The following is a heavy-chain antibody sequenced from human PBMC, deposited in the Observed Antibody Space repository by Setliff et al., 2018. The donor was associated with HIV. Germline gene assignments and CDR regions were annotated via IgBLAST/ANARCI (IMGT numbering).Heavy chain of an antibody. D-gene: IGHD3-22*01. CDR1: GGSFNILG. CDR3: ATGRHYYDSSDYPANPFDV. J-gene: IGHJ3*01. V-gene: IGHV1-69*06. CDR2: IIPVVDAP. Sequence: SVKVSCKASGGSFNILGFTWVRQAPGQGLEWVGGIIPVVDAPIYAQRFQGRVVVTADKSTGTAYMQLSSLKFEDTAVYYCATGRHYYDSSDYPANPFDVWGQGTLVTVSS.